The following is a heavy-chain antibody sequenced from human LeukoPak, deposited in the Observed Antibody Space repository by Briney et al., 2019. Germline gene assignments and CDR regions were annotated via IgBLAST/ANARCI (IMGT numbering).Heavy chain of an antibody. V-gene: IGHV3-23*01. CDR1: GFTFSSYA. CDR3: AKAVWFGEFDYYFFGLDV. Sequence: PGGSLRLSCAAFGFTFSSYAMGRVRQAPGKGLEWVSATSGSGGDTYYADPMKGRFTFSRDNSKNTLYLQMNSLRPEDTALYYCAKAVWFGEFDYYFFGLDVWGQGTTVTVSS. D-gene: IGHD3-10*01. CDR2: TSGSGGDT. J-gene: IGHJ6*02.